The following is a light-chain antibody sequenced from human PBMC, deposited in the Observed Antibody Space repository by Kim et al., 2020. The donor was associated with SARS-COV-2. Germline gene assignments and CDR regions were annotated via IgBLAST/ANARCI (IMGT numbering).Light chain of an antibody. CDR1: QSVSRS. CDR3: QQYNEWPPWT. J-gene: IGKJ5*01. CDR2: AAS. V-gene: IGKV3-15*01. Sequence: EIVMTQSPATLSVSPGERATLSWRASQSVSRSLAWYQVRPGQAPRLLIHAASTRATDVPARFTGTGSGTEFTLTISNLQSEDFAIYYCQQYNEWPPWTFGQGTRVEIK.